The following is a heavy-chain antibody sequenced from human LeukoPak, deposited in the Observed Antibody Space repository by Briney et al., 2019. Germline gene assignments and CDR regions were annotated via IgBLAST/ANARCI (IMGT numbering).Heavy chain of an antibody. Sequence: GGSLRLSCPASEFTFSSYAISWVRQAPGKGLEWVSAISGTGGSTYYADSVKGRFTISRDNSKNTLYLQMNSLRAEDTAVYYCAPPTYSSSWYVYWGQGALVTVSS. CDR3: APPTYSSSWYVY. J-gene: IGHJ4*02. CDR2: ISGTGGST. V-gene: IGHV3-23*01. D-gene: IGHD6-13*01. CDR1: EFTFSSYA.